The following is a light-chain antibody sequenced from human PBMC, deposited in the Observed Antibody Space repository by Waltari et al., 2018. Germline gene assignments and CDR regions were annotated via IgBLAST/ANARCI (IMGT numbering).Light chain of an antibody. V-gene: IGLV3-19*01. CDR2: GKN. CDR3: NSRDSSDNHLV. J-gene: IGLJ2*01. Sequence: SSELTQDPAVSVALGQTVRITCQGDSHRSYYASWYQQKQGQAPVVVIYGKNNRPSGIPDRFSGSSSGNTASLTITGVQAEDEADYYCNSRDSSDNHLVFGGGTKLTVL. CDR1: SHRSYY.